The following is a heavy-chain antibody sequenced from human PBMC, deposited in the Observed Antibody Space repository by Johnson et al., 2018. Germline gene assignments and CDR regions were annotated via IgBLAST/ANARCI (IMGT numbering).Heavy chain of an antibody. CDR3: AGDQNDYVWGSYRPQ. D-gene: IGHD3-16*02. V-gene: IGHV3-48*01. CDR2: ISSSSSTI. CDR1: GFTVSSNY. J-gene: IGHJ3*01. Sequence: VQLVESGGGLIQPGGSLRLSCAASGFTVSSNYMSWVRQAPGKGLEWVSYISSSSSTIYYADSVKGRFTISRDKAKNSLYLPMNSLRAEDTGVYYCAGDQNDYVWGSYRPQWGQGTMVTVSS.